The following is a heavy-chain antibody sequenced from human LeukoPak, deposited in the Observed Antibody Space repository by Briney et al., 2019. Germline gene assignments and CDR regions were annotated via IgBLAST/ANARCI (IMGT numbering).Heavy chain of an antibody. Sequence: GGSLRLSCAASGFTFSSYGMHWVRQSPGKGLEWVAFIRYDGSYKYYADSVKGRLTISRDNSKNTLYLQMNSLRAEDTAVYYCAKRSCSSTDCYGGYNWFDPWGQGTLVTVSS. CDR1: GFTFSSYG. J-gene: IGHJ5*02. CDR2: IRYDGSYK. V-gene: IGHV3-30*02. CDR3: AKRSCSSTDCYGGYNWFDP. D-gene: IGHD2-2*01.